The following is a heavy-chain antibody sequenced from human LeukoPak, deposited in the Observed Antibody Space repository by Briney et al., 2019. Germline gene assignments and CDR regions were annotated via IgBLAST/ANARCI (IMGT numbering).Heavy chain of an antibody. CDR1: GYTLTELS. D-gene: IGHD5-24*01. J-gene: IGHJ4*02. Sequence: ASVKVSCKVSGYTLTELSMHWVRQAPGKGLEWMGGFDPEDGETIYAQKFQGRVTMTEDTSTDTAYLELSSLRSEDTAVYYCATARRDGYNGHFDYWGQGTLVTVSS. V-gene: IGHV1-24*01. CDR2: FDPEDGET. CDR3: ATARRDGYNGHFDY.